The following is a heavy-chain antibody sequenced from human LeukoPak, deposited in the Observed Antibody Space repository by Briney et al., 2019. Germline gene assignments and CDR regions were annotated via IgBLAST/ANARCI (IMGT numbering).Heavy chain of an antibody. D-gene: IGHD1-26*01. CDR2: IYYSGST. CDR3: ARFIQSGHEGWYFDL. Sequence: PSQTLSLTCAVSGGSISSGGYSWSWIRQPPGKGLEWIGYIYYSGSTYYNPSLKSRVTISVDRSKNQFSLKLSSVTAADTAVYYCARFIQSGHEGWYFDLWGRGTLVTVSS. J-gene: IGHJ2*01. V-gene: IGHV4-30-2*01. CDR1: GGSISSGGYS.